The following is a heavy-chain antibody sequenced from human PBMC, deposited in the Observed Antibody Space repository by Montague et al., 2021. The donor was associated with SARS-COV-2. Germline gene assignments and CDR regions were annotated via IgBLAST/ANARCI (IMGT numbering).Heavy chain of an antibody. CDR2: TIGIP. Sequence: TIGIPNYSPSLKSRVTISLDTSTSQFSLKLRSVTAAATAVYSCSRRVFYSSDWSWFYFDYWGQGILVTVAS. J-gene: IGHJ4*02. V-gene: IGHV4-4*08. CDR3: SRRVFYSSDWSWFYFDY. D-gene: IGHD6-13*01.